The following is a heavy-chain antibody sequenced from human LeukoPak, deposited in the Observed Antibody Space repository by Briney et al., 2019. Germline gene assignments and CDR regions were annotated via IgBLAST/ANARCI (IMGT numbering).Heavy chain of an antibody. CDR3: AKVPYISSWHSPKTNWYFVL. J-gene: IGHJ2*01. Sequence: PGGAPRLSRAASGFSSIRSGTHGVRPAPRRGLERGSVISGGGGSTYYADSVKGRFTLSRDNSKNTLSLQMNSLRAEDTAVYYCAKVPYISSWHSPKTNWYFVLWGRGTLVSVSS. CDR1: GFSSIRSG. V-gene: IGHV3-23*01. CDR2: ISGGGGST. D-gene: IGHD6-13*01.